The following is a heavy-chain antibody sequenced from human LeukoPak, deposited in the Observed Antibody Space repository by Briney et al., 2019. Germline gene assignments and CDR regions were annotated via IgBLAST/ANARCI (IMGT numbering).Heavy chain of an antibody. V-gene: IGHV1-8*01. J-gene: IGHJ4*02. CDR1: GYTFTSYD. Sequence: ASVKVSCKASGYTFTSYDINWVRQATGQGLEWMGWMNPNSGNTGYAQKFQGRVTTTRNTSISTAYMELSSLRSEDTAAYYCARWGTRGLDFDYWGQGTLVTVSS. D-gene: IGHD1-1*01. CDR3: ARWGTRGLDFDY. CDR2: MNPNSGNT.